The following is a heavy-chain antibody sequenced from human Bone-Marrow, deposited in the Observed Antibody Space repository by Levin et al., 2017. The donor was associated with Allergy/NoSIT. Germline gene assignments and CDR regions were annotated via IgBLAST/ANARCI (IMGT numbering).Heavy chain of an antibody. CDR2: IKQDGSEK. D-gene: IGHD1-26*01. Sequence: GGSLRLSCVVSGFTFNNYWMSWVRQAPGKGLEWVANIKQDGSEKNYVDSVKGRFTISRDNAKNSLYLQMNSLRAEDTAVYYCARGPSGSYYWGQGTLVTVSS. CDR1: GFTFNNYW. CDR3: ARGPSGSYY. J-gene: IGHJ4*02. V-gene: IGHV3-7*01.